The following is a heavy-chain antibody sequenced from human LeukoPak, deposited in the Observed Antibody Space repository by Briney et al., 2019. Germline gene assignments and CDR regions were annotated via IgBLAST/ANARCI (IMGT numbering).Heavy chain of an antibody. Sequence: QAGGSLRLSCAASGFTFSSYEMNWVRQAPGKGLEWVSYISSSGSTIYYADSVKGRFTISRDNAKNSLYLQMNSLRAEDTAIYYCARNSGNGGPNWFDPWGQGTLVTVSS. J-gene: IGHJ5*02. CDR1: GFTFSSYE. V-gene: IGHV3-48*03. D-gene: IGHD6-19*01. CDR2: ISSSGSTI. CDR3: ARNSGNGGPNWFDP.